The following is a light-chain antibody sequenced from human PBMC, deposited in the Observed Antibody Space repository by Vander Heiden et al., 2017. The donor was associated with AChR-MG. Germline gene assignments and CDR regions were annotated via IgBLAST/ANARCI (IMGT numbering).Light chain of an antibody. J-gene: IGLJ2*01. V-gene: IGLV2-14*01. CDR2: DVS. Sequence: QSALTQPASVSGSPGQSITISCTGTSSDVGGYNYVSWYQQHPGKAPKLMIYDVSKRPSGVSNRFSGSKSGNTASLTISGLQAEDVADYYCSSYTSSSTSGVFGGGTKLTVL. CDR1: SSDVGGYNY. CDR3: SSYTSSSTSGV.